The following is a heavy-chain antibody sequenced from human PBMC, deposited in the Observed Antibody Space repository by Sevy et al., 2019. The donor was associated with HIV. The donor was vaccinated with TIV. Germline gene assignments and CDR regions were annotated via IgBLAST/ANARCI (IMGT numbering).Heavy chain of an antibody. D-gene: IGHD3-22*01. Sequence: GESLKISCAASGFTVSSNYMSWVRQAPGKGLEWVSVIYSGGSTYYADSVKGRFTIPRDNSKNTPYLQMNSLRAEDTAVYYCARVGFDSSGYYNRGGYFDYWGQGTLVTVSS. J-gene: IGHJ4*02. CDR2: IYSGGST. CDR1: GFTVSSNY. CDR3: ARVGFDSSGYYNRGGYFDY. V-gene: IGHV3-53*01.